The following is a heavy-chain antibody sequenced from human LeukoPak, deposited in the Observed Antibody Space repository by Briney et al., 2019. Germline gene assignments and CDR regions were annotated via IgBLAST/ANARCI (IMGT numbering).Heavy chain of an antibody. CDR2: ISHDGSNK. CDR1: AFTFSGYS. J-gene: IGHJ3*02. V-gene: IGHV3-30*04. D-gene: IGHD1-1*01. CDR3: ARVGYDYNWYDAFDI. Sequence: PGRSLRLSCVVSAFTFSGYSMHWVRQAPGKGLEGVAFISHDGSNKYCADSLKGRFTISRDNSKNTLFLQMNSLRPEDTAVYYCARVGYDYNWYDAFDIWGQGTMVTVSS.